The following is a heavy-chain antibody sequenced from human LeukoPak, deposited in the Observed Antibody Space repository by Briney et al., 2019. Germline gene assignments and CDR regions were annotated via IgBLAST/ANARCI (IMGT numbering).Heavy chain of an antibody. D-gene: IGHD3-3*01. CDR2: MSGSGYYI. CDR1: GFAFSNFA. J-gene: IGHJ6*03. Sequence: GGSLRLFCAASGFAFSNFAMSWVRQAPGKGLEWVSAMSGSGYYIYYVESVKGRFTISRDNSKNTLYLHMNSLRADDTAVYYCAKMEGQRLYDYCMDVWGRGTTVTVSS. V-gene: IGHV3-23*01. CDR3: AKMEGQRLYDYCMDV.